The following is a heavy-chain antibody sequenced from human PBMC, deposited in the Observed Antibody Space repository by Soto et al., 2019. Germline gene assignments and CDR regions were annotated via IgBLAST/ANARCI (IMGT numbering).Heavy chain of an antibody. D-gene: IGHD6-6*01. CDR2: MNPHSGNT. J-gene: IGHJ5*02. V-gene: IGHV1-8*01. CDR1: GYIFTNYD. CDR3: AREIAAVTDNSRWFEP. Sequence: ASVKVSCKTSGYIFTNYDINWVRQATGQGLDWMGWMNPHSGNTAYAQKFQGRVAMTRNTSIATVYMELRSLRSDDTAVYYCAREIAAVTDNSRWFEPWGRGTLVAAS.